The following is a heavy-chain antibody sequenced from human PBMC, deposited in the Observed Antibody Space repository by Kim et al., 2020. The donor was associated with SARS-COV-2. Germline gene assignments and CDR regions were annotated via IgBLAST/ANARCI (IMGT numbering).Heavy chain of an antibody. CDR2: MNPDTGNT. J-gene: IGHJ5*02. Sequence: ASVKVSCKASGYTFSSYDVNWVRQASGQGLEWMGWMNPDTGNTGYADKFQGRVTMTGDISTNTAYMELHSLTSEDTAVYYCVRVAGYGFDWFDPWGQGTLVTVSS. V-gene: IGHV1-8*01. D-gene: IGHD5-12*01. CDR1: GYTFSSYD. CDR3: VRVAGYGFDWFDP.